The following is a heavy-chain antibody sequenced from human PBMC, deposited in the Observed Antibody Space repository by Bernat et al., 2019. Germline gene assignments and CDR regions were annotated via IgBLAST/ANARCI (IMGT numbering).Heavy chain of an antibody. CDR1: GYTFTSYY. V-gene: IGHV1-46*03. J-gene: IGHJ6*02. CDR3: ARADSSGKNYYYGMDV. CDR2: INPSGGST. D-gene: IGHD3-22*01. Sequence: LVQSGAEVKKPGASVKVSCKASGYTFTSYYMHWVRQAPGQGLEWMGIINPSGGSTSYAQKFQGRVTMTRDTSTSTVYMELSSLRSEDTAVYYCARADSSGKNYYYGMDVWGQGTTVTVSS.